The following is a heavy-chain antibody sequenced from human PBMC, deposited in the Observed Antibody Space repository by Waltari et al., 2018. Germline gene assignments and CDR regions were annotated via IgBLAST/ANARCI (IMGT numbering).Heavy chain of an antibody. CDR2: ISSSSSNR. J-gene: IGHJ4*02. V-gene: IGHV3-11*06. CDR1: GVTLRDHY. Sequence: QVQLVESGGGLVKAGGSLRLTCVGLGVTLRDHYITWIRQAPGKGLEWVSSISSSSSNRYYADSVKGRFTISRDNAKNSMYMQLNSLRVEDTAIYYCARGVSITETPWFAYWGQGTLVTVSS. CDR3: ARGVSITETPWFAY. D-gene: IGHD5-12*01.